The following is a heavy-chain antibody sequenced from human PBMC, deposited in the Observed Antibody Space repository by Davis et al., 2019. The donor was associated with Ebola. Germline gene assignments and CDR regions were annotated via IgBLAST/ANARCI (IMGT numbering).Heavy chain of an antibody. Sequence: GESLKISCAASGLTFSSYRMAWVRQAPGKGLEWVASIKQDGGDKYYLDSLKGRFTISRDNTKNSLFLQMNSLKTEDTAVYYCTRRGGYGYKGSYYYYGMDVWGQGTTVTVSS. CDR2: IKQDGGDK. V-gene: IGHV3-7*03. CDR1: GLTFSSYR. J-gene: IGHJ6*02. D-gene: IGHD5-24*01. CDR3: TRRGGYGYKGSYYYYGMDV.